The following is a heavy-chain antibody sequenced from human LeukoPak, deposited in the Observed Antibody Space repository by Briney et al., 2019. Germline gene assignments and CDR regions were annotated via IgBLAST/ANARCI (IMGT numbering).Heavy chain of an antibody. CDR3: ATIQLRIAACHQLDY. D-gene: IGHD6-6*01. J-gene: IGHJ4*02. Sequence: ASVKVSCKASGYTFTSYGISWVRQAPGQGLEWMGWISAYNGNTNYAQKLQGRVTMTTDTSTSTAYMELRSLRSDDTAVYYCATIQLRIAACHQLDYWGQGTLVTVSS. V-gene: IGHV1-18*01. CDR1: GYTFTSYG. CDR2: ISAYNGNT.